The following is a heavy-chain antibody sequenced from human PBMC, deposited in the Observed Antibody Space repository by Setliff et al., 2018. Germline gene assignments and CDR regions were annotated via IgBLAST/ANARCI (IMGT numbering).Heavy chain of an antibody. D-gene: IGHD3-22*01. Sequence: GGSLRLSCAASGSTFSSYGMNWVRQAPGKGLEWVSVISSSSTYISYADSLKGRFTVSRDNAKNSLYLQMNSLRDEDTAVYYCARDLWARDSPGAGPFDSWGQGTLVTVSS. CDR2: ISSSSTYI. J-gene: IGHJ4*02. CDR1: GSTFSSYG. CDR3: ARDLWARDSPGAGPFDS. V-gene: IGHV3-21*01.